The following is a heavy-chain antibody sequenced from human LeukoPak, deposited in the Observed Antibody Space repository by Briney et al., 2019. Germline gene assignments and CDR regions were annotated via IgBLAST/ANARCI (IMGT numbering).Heavy chain of an antibody. D-gene: IGHD2-15*01. J-gene: IGHJ5*02. V-gene: IGHV4-34*01. CDR3: ARAIGYCSGGSCYDWFDP. CDR1: GGSFSGYY. CDR2: IHHSGST. Sequence: SQTLSLTCAVYGGSFSGYYWSSIRQPPGKGPEWIGEIHHSGSTNYNPSLKSRVTISVDTSKNQFSLKLSSVTAADTAVYYCARAIGYCSGGSCYDWFDPWGQGTLVTVSS.